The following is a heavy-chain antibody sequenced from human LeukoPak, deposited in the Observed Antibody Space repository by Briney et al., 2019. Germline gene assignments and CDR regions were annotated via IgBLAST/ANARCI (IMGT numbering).Heavy chain of an antibody. J-gene: IGHJ3*01. CDR1: GFTFSSYW. V-gene: IGHV3-7*03. CDR2: IKQDGSEK. CDR3: AKDSYTLIRGVGSDGGFDV. D-gene: IGHD3-10*01. Sequence: GGSLRLSCAASGFTFSSYWMSWVRQAPGKGLEWVANIKQDGSEKYYVDSVKGRFTISRDNAKNSLYLQMNSLRGEDTALYYCAKDSYTLIRGVGSDGGFDVWGQGTMVTVS.